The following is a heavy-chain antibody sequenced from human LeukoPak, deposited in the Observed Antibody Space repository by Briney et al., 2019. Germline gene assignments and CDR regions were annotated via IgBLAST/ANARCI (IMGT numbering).Heavy chain of an antibody. V-gene: IGHV1-24*01. J-gene: IGHJ4*02. Sequence: ASVKVSCKVSGYTLTELSMHWVRQAPGKGLGWMGGFDPEDGETIYAQKFQGRVTMTEDTSTDTAYMELSSLRSEDTAVYSCATAPSRTTMVSAFDCWGQGTLVTVSS. D-gene: IGHD5-18*01. CDR2: FDPEDGET. CDR1: GYTLTELS. CDR3: ATAPSRTTMVSAFDC.